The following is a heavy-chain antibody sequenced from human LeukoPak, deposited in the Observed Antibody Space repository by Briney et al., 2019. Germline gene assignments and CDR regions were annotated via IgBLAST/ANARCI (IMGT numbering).Heavy chain of an antibody. Sequence: ASVKVSCKASGDTFSSYAISWVRQAPGQGLEWMGGIIPIFGTANYAQKFQGRVTITTDESTSTAYMELSSLRSEDTAMYYCARGGLYTGCDPWGQGTLVTVSS. CDR2: IIPIFGTA. D-gene: IGHD3/OR15-3a*01. CDR3: ARGGLYTGCDP. V-gene: IGHV1-69*05. CDR1: GDTFSSYA. J-gene: IGHJ5*02.